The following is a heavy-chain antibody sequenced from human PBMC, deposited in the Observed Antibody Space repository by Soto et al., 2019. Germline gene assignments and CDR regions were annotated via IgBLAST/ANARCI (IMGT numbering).Heavy chain of an antibody. CDR3: ARGAGDLGVSAFDI. J-gene: IGHJ3*02. CDR2: INHSGST. CDR1: GGSFSGYY. V-gene: IGHV4-34*01. Sequence: SETLSLTCAVYGGSFSGYYWSWIRQPPGKVLEWIGEINHSGSTNYNPSLKSRVTISVDTSKNQFSLKLSSVTAADTAVYYCARGAGDLGVSAFDIWGQGTMVTVSS. D-gene: IGHD2-8*01.